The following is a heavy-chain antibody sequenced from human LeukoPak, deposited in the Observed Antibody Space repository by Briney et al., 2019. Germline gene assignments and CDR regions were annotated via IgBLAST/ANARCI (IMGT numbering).Heavy chain of an antibody. CDR2: IHYRGTT. Sequence: PSQTLSLTCTVSGDSLTTDDSFWSWIRQFRGKGLEWIGYIHYRGTTNYHPSLKSRLSMSIDMSKDQFSLNLTSVTAADTAIYYCAREGYINDAFDIWGQGIVVTVSS. D-gene: IGHD1-1*01. CDR1: GDSLTTDDSF. J-gene: IGHJ3*02. CDR3: AREGYINDAFDI. V-gene: IGHV4-31*03.